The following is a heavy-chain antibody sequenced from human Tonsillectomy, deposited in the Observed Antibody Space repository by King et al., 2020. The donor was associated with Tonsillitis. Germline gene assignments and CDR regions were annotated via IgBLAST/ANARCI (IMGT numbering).Heavy chain of an antibody. CDR2: INWNSGGI. CDR1: GFTFDDYA. D-gene: IGHD5-18*01. J-gene: IGHJ2*01. Sequence: VQLVESGGGLVQPGKSLTLSCAPSGFTFDDYAMHWVRQRPGTGLEWVSGINWNSGGISYADSVKGRFTISRDNANNSLYLQMTNLKAEDTALYHCVKDSRGYSQYWYFDFWGRGTPVTVSS. V-gene: IGHV3-9*01. CDR3: VKDSRGYSQYWYFDF.